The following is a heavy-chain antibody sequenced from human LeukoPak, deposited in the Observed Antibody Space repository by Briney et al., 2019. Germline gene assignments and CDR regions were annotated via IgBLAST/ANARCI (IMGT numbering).Heavy chain of an antibody. J-gene: IGHJ4*02. CDR2: IKPDGSDK. CDR3: ARLGDRSGYYDF. V-gene: IGHV3-7*01. D-gene: IGHD3-22*01. CDR1: GFRFTNYW. Sequence: GGSLRLSCAASGFRFTNYWMSWVRQAPGKGLEWVANIKPDGSDKYYVDSVKGRSTTSRDNAKNSLYLQMNSLRAEDTAVYYCARLGDRSGYYDFWVQGALVTVSS.